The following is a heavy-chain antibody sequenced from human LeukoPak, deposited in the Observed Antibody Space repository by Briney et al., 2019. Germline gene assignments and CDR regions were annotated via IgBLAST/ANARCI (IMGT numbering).Heavy chain of an antibody. CDR3: ARANCSGGSCYSF. J-gene: IGHJ4*02. Sequence: PSETLSLTCAVYGGSFSGYYWSWIRQPPGKGLEWIGEINHSGSTSYNPSLKSRVTISVDTSKNQFSLKLSSVTAADTAVYYCARANCSGGSCYSFWGQGTLVTVSS. CDR1: GGSFSGYY. V-gene: IGHV4-34*01. CDR2: INHSGST. D-gene: IGHD2-15*01.